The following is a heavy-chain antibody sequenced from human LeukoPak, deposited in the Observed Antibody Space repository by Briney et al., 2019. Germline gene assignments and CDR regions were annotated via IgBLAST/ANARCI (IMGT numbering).Heavy chain of an antibody. Sequence: GASVKVSCKASGYTFTSYYMHWVRQAPGQGLELMGIINPSGGSTSYAQKFQGRVTMTRDTSTSTVYMELSSLRSEDTAVYYCARDQYDSSGYYYGAFDIWGQGTMVTVSS. CDR3: ARDQYDSSGYYYGAFDI. D-gene: IGHD3-22*01. J-gene: IGHJ3*02. CDR2: INPSGGST. V-gene: IGHV1-46*01. CDR1: GYTFTSYY.